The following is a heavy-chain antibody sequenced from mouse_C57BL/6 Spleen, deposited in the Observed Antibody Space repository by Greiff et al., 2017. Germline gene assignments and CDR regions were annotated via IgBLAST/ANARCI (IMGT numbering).Heavy chain of an antibody. J-gene: IGHJ4*01. CDR1: GYTFTDYY. V-gene: IGHV1-26*01. CDR3: ARGGTTVVAANAMDY. Sequence: EVQLQQSGPELVKPGASVKISCKASGYTFTDYYMNWVKQSHGNSLEWIGDINPNNGGTSYNQKFKGKATLTVDKSSSTAYMELRSLTSEDSAVYYCARGGTTVVAANAMDYWGQGTSVTVSS. D-gene: IGHD1-1*01. CDR2: INPNNGGT.